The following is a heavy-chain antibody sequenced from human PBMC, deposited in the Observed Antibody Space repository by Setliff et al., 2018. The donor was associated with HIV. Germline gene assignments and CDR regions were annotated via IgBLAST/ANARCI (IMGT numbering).Heavy chain of an antibody. Sequence: GASVKVSCKAFGYTFSPNAIHWVRQAPGQRLEWMGYINAGDDNTRYSEKFQGRVTITRDTSANTAYMELSSLRSEDTAVYYCARGSCSGCYLSDYWGLGTLVTVSS. D-gene: IGHD6-19*01. V-gene: IGHV1-3*01. J-gene: IGHJ4*02. CDR2: INAGDDNT. CDR3: ARGSCSGCYLSDY. CDR1: GYTFSPNA.